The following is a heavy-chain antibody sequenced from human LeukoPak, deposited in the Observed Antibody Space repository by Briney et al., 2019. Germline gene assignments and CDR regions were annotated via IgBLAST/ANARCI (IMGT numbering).Heavy chain of an antibody. CDR2: MNPNSGNT. J-gene: IGHJ4*02. V-gene: IGHV1-8*01. CDR1: GYTFTSYD. D-gene: IGHD1-7*01. CDR3: AIVRERPRITGTTVGFEY. Sequence: ASVKVSCKASGYTFTSYDINWVRQATGQGLEWMGWMNPNSGNTGYAQKFQGRVTMTRNTSISTAYMELSSLRSEDTAVYYCAIVRERPRITGTTVGFEYWGQGTLVTVSS.